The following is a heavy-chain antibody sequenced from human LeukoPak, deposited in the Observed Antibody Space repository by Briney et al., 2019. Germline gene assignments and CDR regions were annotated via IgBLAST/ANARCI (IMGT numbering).Heavy chain of an antibody. CDR2: ISGSGGST. J-gene: IGHJ4*02. CDR3: AKEGAYCGGDCYSAHDY. D-gene: IGHD2-21*02. Sequence: GGSLRLSCAASGFTFSSYAMSWVRQAPGKGLEWVSAISGSGGSTYYADSVKGRFTISRDNSKNTLYLQMNSLRAEDTAVYYCAKEGAYCGGDCYSAHDYWGQGTLVTVSS. V-gene: IGHV3-23*01. CDR1: GFTFSSYA.